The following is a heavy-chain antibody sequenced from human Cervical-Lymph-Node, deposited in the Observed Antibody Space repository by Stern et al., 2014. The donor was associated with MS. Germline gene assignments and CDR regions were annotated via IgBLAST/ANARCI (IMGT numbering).Heavy chain of an antibody. D-gene: IGHD3-22*01. CDR3: TRLNYYDSSAYGTFDY. V-gene: IGHV2-70*12. Sequence: QITLKESGPAMVKPTQTLTLTCTLSGFSLSSSGMCVSWIRQAPGKALEWLALFGWDDDKFYSTSLKTRLSISTDTSKNQVVLTMTDMDPVDTATYYCTRLNYYDSSAYGTFDYWGQGTLVTVSS. CDR1: GFSLSSSGMC. CDR2: FGWDDDK. J-gene: IGHJ4*02.